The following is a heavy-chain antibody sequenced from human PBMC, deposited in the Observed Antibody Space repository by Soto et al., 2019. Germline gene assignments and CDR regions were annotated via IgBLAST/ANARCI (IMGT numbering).Heavy chain of an antibody. Sequence: QVQLVQSGAEVKKPGSSVKVSCKASGGTFSSYAISWVRQAPGQGLEWMVGLIPIFGTANYAQKFQGRVTITADESTSTASMELSSLRSEDTAVYYCARVPGYPYTRRLQTHYYYYYGMDVWGQGTTVTVSS. J-gene: IGHJ6*02. V-gene: IGHV1-69*01. CDR1: GGTFSSYA. CDR2: LIPIFGTA. CDR3: ARVPGYPYTRRLQTHYYYYYGMDV. D-gene: IGHD4-4*01.